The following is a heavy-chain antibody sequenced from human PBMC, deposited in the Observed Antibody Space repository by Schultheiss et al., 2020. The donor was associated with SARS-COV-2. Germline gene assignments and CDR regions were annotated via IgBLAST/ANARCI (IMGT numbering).Heavy chain of an antibody. CDR3: ARGVRTVTTSFDY. J-gene: IGHJ4*02. Sequence: SQTLSLTCAVYGGSFSGYYWSWIRQPPGKGLEWIGEINHSGSTNYNPSLKSRVTISVDTSKNQFSLKLSSVTAADTAVYYCARGVRTVTTSFDYWGQRTLVTVSS. V-gene: IGHV4-34*01. CDR2: INHSGST. CDR1: GGSFSGYY. D-gene: IGHD4-17*01.